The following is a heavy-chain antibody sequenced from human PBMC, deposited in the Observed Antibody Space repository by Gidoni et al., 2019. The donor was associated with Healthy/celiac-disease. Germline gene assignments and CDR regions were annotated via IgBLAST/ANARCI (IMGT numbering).Heavy chain of an antibody. CDR2: IKQDGSEK. CDR1: GLHFSSYW. D-gene: IGHD2-15*01. Sequence: EVQLVESGGGLVQPGGSLRLSCAASGLHFSSYWMSWVRQAPGKGLEWVANIKQDGSEKYYVDSVKGRFTISRDNAKNSLYLQMNSLRAEDTAVYYCARAPSIWLIVVVPHFDLWGRGTLVTVSS. J-gene: IGHJ2*01. V-gene: IGHV3-7*01. CDR3: ARAPSIWLIVVVPHFDL.